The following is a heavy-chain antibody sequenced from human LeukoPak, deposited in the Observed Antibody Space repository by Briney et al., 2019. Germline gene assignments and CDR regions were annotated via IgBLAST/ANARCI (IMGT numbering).Heavy chain of an antibody. CDR2: INPNSGGT. V-gene: IGHV1-2*02. D-gene: IGHD3-10*01. CDR1: GYTFSDYY. CDR3: ARRAMVRSYGMDV. J-gene: IGHJ6*02. Sequence: ASVKVSCKSSGYTFSDYYMQWVRQAPGQGLEWMGWINPNSGGTNYGQKFQGRVTLTRDTSISTAYMELSSLRSDDTAVYYCARRAMVRSYGMDVWGQGTTVTVSS.